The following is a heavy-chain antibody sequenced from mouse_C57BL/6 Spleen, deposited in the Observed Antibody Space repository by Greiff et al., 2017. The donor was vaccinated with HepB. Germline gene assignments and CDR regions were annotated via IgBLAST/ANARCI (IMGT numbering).Heavy chain of an antibody. J-gene: IGHJ3*01. Sequence: EVQLVESGGGLVKPGGSLKLSCAASGFTFSSYAMSWVRQTPEKRLEWVATISDGGSYTYYPDNVKGRFTISRDNAKNNLYLQMSHLKSEDTAMYYCARGELRRGFAYWGQRTLVTVSA. CDR2: ISDGGSYT. V-gene: IGHV5-4*01. CDR1: GFTFSSYA. CDR3: ARGELRRGFAY.